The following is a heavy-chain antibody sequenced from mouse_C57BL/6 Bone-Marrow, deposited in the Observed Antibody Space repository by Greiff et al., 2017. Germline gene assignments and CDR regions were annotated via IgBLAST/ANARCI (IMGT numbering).Heavy chain of an antibody. D-gene: IGHD3-2*02. V-gene: IGHV5-17*01. CDR3: ARPGSSGPLFAY. Sequence: EVQVVESGGGLVKPGGSLKLSCAASGFTFSDYGMHWVRQAPEKGLEWVAYISSGSSTIYYADTVKGRFTISRDNAKNTLFLQMTSLRSEDTAMYYCARPGSSGPLFAYWGQGTLVTVSA. CDR2: ISSGSSTI. J-gene: IGHJ3*01. CDR1: GFTFSDYG.